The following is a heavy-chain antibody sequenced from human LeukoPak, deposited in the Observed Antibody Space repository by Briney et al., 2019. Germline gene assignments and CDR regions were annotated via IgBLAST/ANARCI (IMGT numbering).Heavy chain of an antibody. D-gene: IGHD6-6*01. Sequence: GASVKVSCKVSGYTLTELSMHWVRQAPGKGLEWMGGFDPEDGETIYAQKFQGRVTMTEDTSTDTAYMELSSPRSEDTAVYYCATWPSIAARHRGFGYWGQGTLVTVSS. CDR3: ATWPSIAARHRGFGY. V-gene: IGHV1-24*01. J-gene: IGHJ4*02. CDR1: GYTLTELS. CDR2: FDPEDGET.